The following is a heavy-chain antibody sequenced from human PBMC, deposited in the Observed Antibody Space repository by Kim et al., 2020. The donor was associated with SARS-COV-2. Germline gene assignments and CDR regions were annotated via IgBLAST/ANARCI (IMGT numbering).Heavy chain of an antibody. Sequence: SQTLSLTCAISGDSVSSNSAAWNWIRQSPSRGLEWLGRTYYRSKWYNDYAVSVKSRITINPDTSKNQFSLQLNSVTPEDTAVYYCARSIRGYCSGGSCYRSYWYFDLWGRGTLVTVSS. CDR3: ARSIRGYCSGGSCYRSYWYFDL. V-gene: IGHV6-1*01. D-gene: IGHD2-15*01. CDR2: TYYRSKWYN. J-gene: IGHJ2*01. CDR1: GDSVSSNSAA.